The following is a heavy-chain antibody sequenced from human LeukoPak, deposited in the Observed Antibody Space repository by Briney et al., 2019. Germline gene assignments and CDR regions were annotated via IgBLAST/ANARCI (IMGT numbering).Heavy chain of an antibody. CDR2: IHSDGRST. V-gene: IGHV3-74*01. Sequence: PGGSLRLSCVASGFTFSSYWMHWVRQAPGKGLVWVSHIHSDGRSTSYVDSVKGRFTISRDNAKNTLYLQMNSLRAEDTAVYYCARGGIGSFDYWGQGILVTVSS. J-gene: IGHJ4*02. CDR1: GFTFSSYW. D-gene: IGHD3-16*01. CDR3: ARGGIGSFDY.